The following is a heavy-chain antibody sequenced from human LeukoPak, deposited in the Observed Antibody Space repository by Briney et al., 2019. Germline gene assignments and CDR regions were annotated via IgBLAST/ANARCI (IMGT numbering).Heavy chain of an antibody. D-gene: IGHD3-22*01. V-gene: IGHV3-30-3*01. J-gene: IGHJ4*02. Sequence: GGSLRLSCAASGFTFSSYAMHWVRQAPGKGLEWVAVISYDGSTKYYTDSVKGRFTISRDNSKNTLYLQMNSLRAEDTAVYYCAREGYYYDSSGYYDIPVSWGQGTLVTVSS. CDR2: ISYDGSTK. CDR1: GFTFSSYA. CDR3: AREGYYYDSSGYYDIPVS.